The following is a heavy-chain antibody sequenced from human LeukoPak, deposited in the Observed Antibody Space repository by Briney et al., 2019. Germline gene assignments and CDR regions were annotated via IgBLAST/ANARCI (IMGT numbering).Heavy chain of an antibody. D-gene: IGHD2-2*01. CDR1: RFTFSRYG. CDR3: ASTPNEKDIVVVPGSRRFDP. J-gene: IGHJ5*02. CDR2: ISYDGSNK. V-gene: IGHV3-30*07. Sequence: SLFRAGSRFTFSRYGMHWVGQAPSKGIEGGAVISYDGSNKYYAASVKGRFTISRDNSKNTLYLQMNSLRAEDTAVYYCASTPNEKDIVVVPGSRRFDPWGQGTLVTVSS.